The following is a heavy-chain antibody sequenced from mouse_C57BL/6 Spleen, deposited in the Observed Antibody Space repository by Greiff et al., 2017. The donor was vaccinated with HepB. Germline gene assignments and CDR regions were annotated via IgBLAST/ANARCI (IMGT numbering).Heavy chain of an antibody. D-gene: IGHD2-3*01. CDR1: GFSLTSYG. CDR3: ARDGYYVGAMDY. CDR2: IWSDGST. Sequence: VHLVESGPGLVAPSQSLSISCTVSGFSLTSYGVHWVRQPPGKGLEWLVVIWSDGSTTYNSALKSRLSISKDNSNSHVFLKMNRLQTDDTAKYYGARDGYYVGAMDYWGQGTSLTVSS. J-gene: IGHJ4*01. V-gene: IGHV2-6*03.